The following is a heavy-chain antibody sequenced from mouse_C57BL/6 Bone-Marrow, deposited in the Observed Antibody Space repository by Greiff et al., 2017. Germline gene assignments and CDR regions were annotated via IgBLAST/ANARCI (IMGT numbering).Heavy chain of an antibody. CDR1: GYTFTSYG. Sequence: VQLQQSGAELARPGASVKLSCKASGYTFTSYGISWVKQRTGQGLEWIGEIYPRSGNTYYNEKFKGKATLTADQSSSTAYMERRSLTSGDSAVYFWARGGWLLQAWFAYWGQGTLVTVSA. CDR3: ARGGWLLQAWFAY. CDR2: IYPRSGNT. J-gene: IGHJ3*01. V-gene: IGHV1-81*01. D-gene: IGHD2-3*01.